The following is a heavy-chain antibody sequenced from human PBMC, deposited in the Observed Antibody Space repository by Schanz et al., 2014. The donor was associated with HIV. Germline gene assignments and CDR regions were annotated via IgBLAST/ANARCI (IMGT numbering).Heavy chain of an antibody. V-gene: IGHV4-61*01. CDR1: GGSVSSGSYY. CDR3: ARSRTGVVTDNNWFDP. D-gene: IGHD3-3*01. Sequence: QVQLQESGPGLVKPSETLSLTCTVSGGSVSSGSYYWSWIRQPPGKGLEWIGYIYYSGSTNYNPSLKSRVTISVDTSENQFSLKLSSVTAADTAVYYCARSRTGVVTDNNWFDPWGQGTLVTVSS. CDR2: IYYSGST. J-gene: IGHJ5*02.